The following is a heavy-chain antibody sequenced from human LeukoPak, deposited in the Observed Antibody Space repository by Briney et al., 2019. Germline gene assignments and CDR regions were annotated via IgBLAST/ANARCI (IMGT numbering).Heavy chain of an antibody. CDR3: ARGAYCGGDCSVADWMGAFDI. CDR2: IYSGGST. J-gene: IGHJ3*02. Sequence: GGSLRLSCAASGFTFSSAAMSWVRQAPGKGLEWVSVIYSGGSTYYADSVKGRFTISRDNSKNTLYLQMNSLRAEDTAVYYCARGAYCGGDCSVADWMGAFDIWGQGTMVTVSS. V-gene: IGHV3-53*01. D-gene: IGHD2-21*02. CDR1: GFTFSSAA.